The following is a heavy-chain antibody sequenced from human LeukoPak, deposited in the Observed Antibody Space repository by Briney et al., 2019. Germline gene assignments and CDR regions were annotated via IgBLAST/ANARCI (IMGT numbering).Heavy chain of an antibody. D-gene: IGHD3-22*01. V-gene: IGHV4-59*08. CDR2: IYYSGST. CDR1: GGSISSYY. J-gene: IGHJ4*02. CDR3: ARGDSSGYSRPLDY. Sequence: PSETLSLTCTVSGGSISSYYWSWIRQPPGKGLEWIGYIYYSGSTNYNPSLKSRVTISVDTSKNQFSLKLSSVTAADTAVYYCARGDSSGYSRPLDYWGQGTLVTVSS.